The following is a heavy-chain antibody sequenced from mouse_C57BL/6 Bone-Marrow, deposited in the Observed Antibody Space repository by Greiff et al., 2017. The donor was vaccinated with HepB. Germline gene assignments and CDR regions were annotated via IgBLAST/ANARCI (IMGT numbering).Heavy chain of an antibody. D-gene: IGHD3-2*02. CDR3: TRKARAY. Sequence: VQLQQSGAELVRPGASVTLSCKASGYTFTDYEMHWVKQTPVHGLEWIGAIDPETGGTAYNQKFKGKAILAADKSSSTAYMELRSLTSEDSAVYYCTRKARAYWGQGTLVTVSA. CDR1: GYTFTDYE. V-gene: IGHV1-15*01. CDR2: IDPETGGT. J-gene: IGHJ3*01.